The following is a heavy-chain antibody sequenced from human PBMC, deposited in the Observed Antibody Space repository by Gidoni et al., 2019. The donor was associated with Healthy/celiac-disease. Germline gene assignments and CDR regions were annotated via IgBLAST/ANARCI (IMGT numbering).Heavy chain of an antibody. J-gene: IGHJ6*02. Sequence: QVQLQESGPGLVKPSGTLSPTCAVSGDSISRNNWWSWVRQPPGKGLEWLGEIYLSGSTNYNPSLKSRVTISVDKSKNQFSLKLSSVTAADTAVYYCAGGGFSYGLGGMDVWGQGTTVTVSS. D-gene: IGHD5-18*01. CDR3: AGGGFSYGLGGMDV. CDR1: GDSISRNNW. V-gene: IGHV4-4*02. CDR2: IYLSGST.